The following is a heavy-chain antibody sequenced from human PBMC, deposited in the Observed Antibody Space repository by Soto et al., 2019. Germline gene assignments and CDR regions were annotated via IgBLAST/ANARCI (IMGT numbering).Heavy chain of an antibody. D-gene: IGHD2-8*01. Sequence: QVQLQESGPGLVKPSQTLSLSCTVSGDSISSGDHYWGWVRQPPGKGMEWIAHIPSGGYTFYNPSLQSRITMSVDTSKNQAYLQLTSVTAADTAVYYCASLNGTFLSCVDNWAQGTPVTVSS. CDR2: IPSGGYT. V-gene: IGHV4-30-4*01. CDR1: GDSISSGDHY. CDR3: ASLNGTFLSCVDN. J-gene: IGHJ4*02.